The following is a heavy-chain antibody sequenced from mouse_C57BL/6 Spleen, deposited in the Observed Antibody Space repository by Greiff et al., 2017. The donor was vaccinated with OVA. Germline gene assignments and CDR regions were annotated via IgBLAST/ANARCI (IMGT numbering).Heavy chain of an antibody. CDR1: GFTFSSYA. J-gene: IGHJ4*01. Sequence: EVKLVESGEGLVKPGGSLKLSCAASGFTFSSYAMSWVRQTPEKRLEWVAYISSGGDYIYYADTVKGRFTISRDNARNTLYLQMSSLKSEDTAMYYCTRVLFPYAMDYWGQGTSVTVSS. CDR2: ISSGGDYI. D-gene: IGHD6-1*01. V-gene: IGHV5-9-1*02. CDR3: TRVLFPYAMDY.